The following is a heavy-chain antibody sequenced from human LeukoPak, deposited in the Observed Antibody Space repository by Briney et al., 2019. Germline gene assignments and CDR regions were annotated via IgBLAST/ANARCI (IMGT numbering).Heavy chain of an antibody. V-gene: IGHV1-8*01. Sequence: EASVKVSCKASGYTFTSYDINWVRQATGQGLEWMGWMNPNSGNTGYAQKFQGRVTMTRNTSISTAYMELSSLRSEDTAVYYWAIMIRCGGVIAMGGWGQGTLVTVSS. CDR1: GYTFTSYD. CDR2: MNPNSGNT. D-gene: IGHD3-16*02. J-gene: IGHJ4*02. CDR3: AIMIRCGGVIAMGG.